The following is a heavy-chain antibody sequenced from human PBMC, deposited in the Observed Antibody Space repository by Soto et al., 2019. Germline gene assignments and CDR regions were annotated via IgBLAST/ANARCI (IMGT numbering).Heavy chain of an antibody. J-gene: IGHJ4*02. CDR2: ITGRGGNT. CDR3: AKDQDTVTTYFDY. Sequence: GWSLRLSCAASGFTFSNYAMSWVRQAPGKGLEWVSAITGRGGNTYYADSVKGRFTISRDNSKNTLYLQMNSLRAEDTAVYYCAKDQDTVTTYFDYWGQGTLVTVSS. V-gene: IGHV3-23*01. CDR1: GFTFSNYA. D-gene: IGHD4-17*01.